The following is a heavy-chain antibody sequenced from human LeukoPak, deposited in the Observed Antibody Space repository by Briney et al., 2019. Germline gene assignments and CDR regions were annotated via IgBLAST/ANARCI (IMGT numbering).Heavy chain of an antibody. CDR3: ARALIGYYFDY. CDR2: IYSGGST. V-gene: IGHV3-66*01. CDR1: GFTFSNAW. Sequence: GGSLRLSCAASGFTFSNAWMSWVRQAPGKGLEWVSVIYSGGSTYYADSVKGRFTISRDNSKNTLYLQMNSLRAEDTAVYYCARALIGYYFDYWGQGTLVTVSS. D-gene: IGHD2-8*01. J-gene: IGHJ4*02.